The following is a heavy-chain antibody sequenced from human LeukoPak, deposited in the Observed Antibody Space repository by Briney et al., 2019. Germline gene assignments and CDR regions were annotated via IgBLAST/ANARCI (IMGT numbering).Heavy chain of an antibody. CDR1: GFTFSSYA. CDR2: ISGSGGST. Sequence: PGGSLRLSCAASGFTFSSYAMSWVRQAPGKGLEWVSAISGSGGSTYYADSVKGRFTISRDNSKNTLYLQMNSLRAEDTAVYYCANSGYSSSWRIFDYWGQGTLVTVSS. CDR3: ANSGYSSSWRIFDY. D-gene: IGHD6-13*01. J-gene: IGHJ4*02. V-gene: IGHV3-23*01.